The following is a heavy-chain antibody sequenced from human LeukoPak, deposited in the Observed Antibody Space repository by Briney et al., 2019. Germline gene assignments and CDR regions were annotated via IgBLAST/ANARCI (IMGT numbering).Heavy chain of an antibody. J-gene: IGHJ4*02. CDR3: AKELIPGGSGRSDYFDY. D-gene: IGHD3-10*01. CDR2: ILYDGSNK. V-gene: IGHV3-30*18. CDR1: GFTFSSYG. Sequence: RPGGSLRLSCAASGFTFSSYGMHWVRQAPGKGLEWVAVILYDGSNKYYADSVKGRFTISRDNSKNTLYLQMNSLRAEDTAVYYCAKELIPGGSGRSDYFDYWGQGTLVTVSS.